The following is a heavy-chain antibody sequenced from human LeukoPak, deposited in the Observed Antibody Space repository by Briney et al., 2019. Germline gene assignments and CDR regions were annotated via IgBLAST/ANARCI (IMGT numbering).Heavy chain of an antibody. CDR3: ACGFWSGEDAFDL. D-gene: IGHD3-3*01. CDR1: GFTFSSYS. CDR2: ISSGSSTI. J-gene: IGHJ3*01. V-gene: IGHV3-48*01. Sequence: TGGSLRLSCAASGFTFSSYSMNWVRQAPGKGLEWVSYISSGSSTIYHADSVKGRFTISRDNARNSLYLQMNSLRVEDTAIYYCACGFWSGEDAFDLWGQGTMVTVSS.